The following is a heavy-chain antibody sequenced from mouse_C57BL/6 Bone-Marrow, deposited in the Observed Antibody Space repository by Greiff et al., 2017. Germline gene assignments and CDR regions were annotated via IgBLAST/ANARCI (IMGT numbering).Heavy chain of an antibody. CDR1: GFTFSSYG. Sequence: EVHLVESGGGLVKPGGSLKLSCAASGFTFSSYGMSWVRQTPEKRLEWVATISGGGSYTYYPDRVKGRFTISRDNAKNNLYLQMRSLRSEDTALYYCARRDTTVVAYYAMDYWGQGTSVTVSS. CDR3: ARRDTTVVAYYAMDY. J-gene: IGHJ4*01. CDR2: ISGGGSYT. V-gene: IGHV5-9-2*01. D-gene: IGHD1-1*01.